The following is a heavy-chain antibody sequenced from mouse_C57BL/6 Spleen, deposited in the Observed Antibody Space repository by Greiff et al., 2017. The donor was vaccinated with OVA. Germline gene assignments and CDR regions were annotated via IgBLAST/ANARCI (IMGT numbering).Heavy chain of an antibody. V-gene: IGHV14-3*01. Sequence: VQLQQSVAELVRPGASVKLSCTASGFHIQNTYMHWVKQRPEQGLEWIGRIDPANGNTKYAPKFQGKATITADTSSNTAYLQLSSLTSEDTAIYYCARCDYDGRDYWGQGTSVTVSS. CDR2: IDPANGNT. CDR3: ARCDYDGRDY. CDR1: GFHIQNTY. J-gene: IGHJ4*01. D-gene: IGHD2-4*01.